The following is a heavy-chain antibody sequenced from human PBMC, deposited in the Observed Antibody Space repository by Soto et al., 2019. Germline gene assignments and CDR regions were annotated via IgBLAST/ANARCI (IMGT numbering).Heavy chain of an antibody. CDR2: INPSGDYT. Sequence: ASVKVSCNASGDTFSDYYVHWVRHAHGEGLEWMGIINPSGDYTGYSHKFQGRVTMTRDTCTRTVYMEVGSLRSEDTAVYYCARDIPPDGMDVWGQGTTVTDSS. J-gene: IGHJ6*02. D-gene: IGHD2-21*01. CDR3: ARDIPPDGMDV. CDR1: GDTFSDYY. V-gene: IGHV1-46*01.